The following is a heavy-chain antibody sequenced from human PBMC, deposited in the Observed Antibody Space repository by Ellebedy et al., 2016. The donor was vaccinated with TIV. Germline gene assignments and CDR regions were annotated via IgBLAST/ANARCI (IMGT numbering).Heavy chain of an antibody. D-gene: IGHD3-3*01. Sequence: SETLSLXCTVSGGSISSYYWSWIRQPPRKGLEWIGYIYYSGSTNYNPSLKSRVTISVDKSKNQFSLKLSSVTAADTAVYYCARGGRITIFGVVIRNMDVWGKGTTVTVSS. J-gene: IGHJ6*03. CDR1: GGSISSYY. CDR2: IYYSGST. V-gene: IGHV4-59*12. CDR3: ARGGRITIFGVVIRNMDV.